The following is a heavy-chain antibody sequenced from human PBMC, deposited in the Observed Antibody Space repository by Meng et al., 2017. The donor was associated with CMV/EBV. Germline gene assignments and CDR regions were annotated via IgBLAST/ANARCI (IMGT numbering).Heavy chain of an antibody. J-gene: IGHJ4*02. D-gene: IGHD6-6*01. CDR3: ARAQDSSSSGDFDY. CDR2: INPNSGGT. V-gene: IGHV1-2*04. CDR1: GYTFTGYY. Sequence: KACGYTFTGYYMHWVRQAPGQGLEWMGWINPNSGGTNYAQKFQGWVTMTRDTSISTAYMELSRLRSDDTAVYYCARAQDSSSSGDFDYWGQGTLVTVSS.